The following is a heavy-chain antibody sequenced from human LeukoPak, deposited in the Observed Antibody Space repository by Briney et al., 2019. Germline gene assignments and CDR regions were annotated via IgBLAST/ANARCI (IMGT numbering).Heavy chain of an antibody. CDR1: GFTFSSYE. CDR2: ISSSGSTI. D-gene: IGHD3-22*01. Sequence: PGGPLRLSCAASGFTFSSYEMNWVRQAPGKGLEWVSYISSSGSTIYYADSVKGRFTISRDNAKNSLYLQMNSLRAEDTAVYYCARSFLKYYYDSSGLFDYWGQGTLVTVSS. J-gene: IGHJ4*02. V-gene: IGHV3-48*03. CDR3: ARSFLKYYYDSSGLFDY.